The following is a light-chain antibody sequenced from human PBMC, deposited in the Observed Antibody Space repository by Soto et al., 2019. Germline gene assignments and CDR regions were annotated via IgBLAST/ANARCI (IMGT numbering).Light chain of an antibody. CDR1: NSNIGAGFA. CDR2: GNN. J-gene: IGLJ1*01. Sequence: QSLLTQPPSVSGAPGQRVTISCTGSNSNIGAGFAVHWYQQLPGTAPKLLIHGNNNRPSGVPDRFSGSKSDTSASLAITGLQADDEADYYCHSYDSRLNCYVFGTGTKLTVL. CDR3: HSYDSRLNCYV. V-gene: IGLV1-40*01.